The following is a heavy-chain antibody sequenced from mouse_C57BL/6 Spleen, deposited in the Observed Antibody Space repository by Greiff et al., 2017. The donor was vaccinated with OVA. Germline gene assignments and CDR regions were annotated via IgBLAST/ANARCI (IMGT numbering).Heavy chain of an antibody. J-gene: IGHJ1*03. CDR3: ARDYYGSSYGYWYFDV. Sequence: EVQVVESGGDLVKPGGSLKLSCAASGFTFSSYGMSWVRQTPDKRLEWVATISSGGSYTYYPDSVKGRFTISRDNAKNTLYLQMSSLKSEDTAMYYCARDYYGSSYGYWYFDVWGTGTTVTVSS. V-gene: IGHV5-6*01. CDR1: GFTFSSYG. CDR2: ISSGGSYT. D-gene: IGHD1-1*01.